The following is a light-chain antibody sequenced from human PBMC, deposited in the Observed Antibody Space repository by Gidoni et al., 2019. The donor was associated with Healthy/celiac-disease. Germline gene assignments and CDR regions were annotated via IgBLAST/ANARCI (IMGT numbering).Light chain of an antibody. J-gene: IGKJ4*01. CDR3: QQSYSTPT. V-gene: IGKV1-39*01. CDR2: AAS. Sequence: DIQMTQSPSSLSASVGDRVTITCRASQSISSYVNWYQQKPGKAPKLLIYAASSLQSGVPSRFSGSGSGTDFTLTISSLQPEAFATYYCQQSYSTPTFGGGTKVEIK. CDR1: QSISSY.